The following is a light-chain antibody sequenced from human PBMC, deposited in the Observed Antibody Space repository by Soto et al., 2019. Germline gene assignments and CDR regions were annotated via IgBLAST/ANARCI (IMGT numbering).Light chain of an antibody. Sequence: QFVLTQPASVSGSPGQSITISCTGSSSDVGNYNLVSWYQQHPGKAPKLMIYEDTKWPSGVSNRFSGSKSGNTAYLTIAGLQAEDEDDYYCGSYAVGRTYVFGTGTKVTVL. V-gene: IGLV2-23*01. CDR2: EDT. CDR1: SSDVGNYNL. J-gene: IGLJ1*01. CDR3: GSYAVGRTYV.